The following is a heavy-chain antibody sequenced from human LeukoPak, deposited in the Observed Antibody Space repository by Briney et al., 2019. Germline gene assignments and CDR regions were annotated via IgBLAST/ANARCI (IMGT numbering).Heavy chain of an antibody. V-gene: IGHV3-74*01. Sequence: PGGSLRLSCAASGFTFSSYWMHWVRQAPGEGLVWVSRINSDGSSTSYADSVKGRFTISRDNAKNTLYLQMNSLRAEDTAVYYCARDSRSSYNWFDPWGQGTLVTVSS. CDR3: ARDSRSSYNWFDP. CDR1: GFTFSSYW. J-gene: IGHJ5*02. CDR2: INSDGSST.